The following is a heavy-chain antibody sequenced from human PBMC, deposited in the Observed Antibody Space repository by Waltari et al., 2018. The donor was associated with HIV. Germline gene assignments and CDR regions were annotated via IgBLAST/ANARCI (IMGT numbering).Heavy chain of an antibody. CDR1: GFTFSRHW. CDR2: IKPDGSET. V-gene: IGHV3-7*01. Sequence: EVQLVESGGGLVQPGESLRLSCAGPGFTFSRHWMTWVRQAPGKGLEWVANIKPDGSETYYVDSVKGRFTISRDNAKTSLYLQMNSLRAEDTAVYFCAREYFYESSGYYYRSTFDYWGQGTLVTVSS. D-gene: IGHD3-22*01. CDR3: AREYFYESSGYYYRSTFDY. J-gene: IGHJ4*02.